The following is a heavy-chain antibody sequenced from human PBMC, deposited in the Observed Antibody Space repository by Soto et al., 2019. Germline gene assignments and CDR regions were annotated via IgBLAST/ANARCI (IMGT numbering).Heavy chain of an antibody. Sequence: PSGTPALTCTVSGCPINRYYWGWIPQPPWEGLEGIWEISYRGGTTSTPPLKSRATISVDTSKTHFSLNLSPVTAADTAVYYCARHTYGVGTAGTLDYWGQGTLVTVYS. CDR2: ISYRGGT. D-gene: IGHD6-13*01. V-gene: IGHV4-59*08. CDR3: ARHTYGVGTAGTLDY. J-gene: IGHJ4*02. CDR1: GCPINRYY.